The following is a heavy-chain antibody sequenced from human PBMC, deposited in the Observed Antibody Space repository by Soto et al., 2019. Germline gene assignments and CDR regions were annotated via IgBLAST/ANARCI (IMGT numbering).Heavy chain of an antibody. CDR3: ATDLIAARPPYYYYGMDV. V-gene: IGHV1-24*01. CDR2: FDPEDGET. J-gene: IGHJ6*02. Sequence: ASVKVSCKVSGYTLSELSMHWVRQAPGKGLEWMGGFDPEDGETIYAQKFQGRVTMTEDTSTDTAYMELSSLRSEDTAVYYCATDLIAARPPYYYYGMDVWGQGTRSP. CDR1: GYTLSELS. D-gene: IGHD6-6*01.